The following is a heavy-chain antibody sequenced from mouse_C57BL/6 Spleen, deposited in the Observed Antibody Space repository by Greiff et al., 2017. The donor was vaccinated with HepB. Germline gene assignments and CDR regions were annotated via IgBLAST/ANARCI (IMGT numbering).Heavy chain of an antibody. CDR2: INPGSGGT. J-gene: IGHJ2*01. CDR3: ARSRGDY. CDR1: GYAFTNYL. Sequence: VKLMESGAELVRPGTSVKVSCKASGYAFTNYLIEWVKQRPGQGLEWIGVINPGSGGTNYNEKFKGKATLTADKSSSTAYMQLSSLTSEDSAVYFCARSRGDYWGQGTTLTVSS. V-gene: IGHV1-54*01.